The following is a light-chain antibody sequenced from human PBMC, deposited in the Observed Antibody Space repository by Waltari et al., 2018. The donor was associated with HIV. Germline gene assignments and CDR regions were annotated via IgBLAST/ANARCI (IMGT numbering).Light chain of an antibody. CDR2: GAS. V-gene: IGKV3-20*01. CDR3: QQDSTFFT. J-gene: IGKJ5*01. Sequence: EIVLTQSPGTLSLSPGDRATLSCRASQSVSSTYLAWYQQKPGQAPRLLIYGASSRATGIPDRFSGSGSGTEVTRTISRLEPEDFAVYYCQQDSTFFTFAQGTRLEIK. CDR1: QSVSSTY.